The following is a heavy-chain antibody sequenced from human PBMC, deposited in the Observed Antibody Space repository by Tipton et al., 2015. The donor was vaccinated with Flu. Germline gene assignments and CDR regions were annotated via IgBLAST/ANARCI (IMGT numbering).Heavy chain of an antibody. Sequence: QLVQSGAEVKKPGESLKISCKGSGYSFTSYWIGWVRQVPGKGLEWMGIIYPVDSDTRYSPSFQGQVTISADKSINTAYLQWNSLKASDTAMYYCVRRPYCTNALCPPGYWYFDLWGRGTLVTVSS. J-gene: IGHJ2*01. CDR1: GYSFTSYW. D-gene: IGHD2-8*01. CDR2: IYPVDSDT. V-gene: IGHV5-51*03. CDR3: VRRPYCTNALCPPGYWYFDL.